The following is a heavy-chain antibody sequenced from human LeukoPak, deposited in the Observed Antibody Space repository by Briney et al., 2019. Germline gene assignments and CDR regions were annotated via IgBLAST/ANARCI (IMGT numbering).Heavy chain of an antibody. CDR2: IYYSGST. CDR1: GGSISSYY. V-gene: IGHV4-59*01. Sequence: PSEPLSLTCTVSGGSISSYYWSWIRQPPGEGLEWIGYIYYSGSTNYNPSLKSRVTISVDTSKNQFSLKLSSVTAADTAVYYCARYSSSWYGYYFDYWGQGTLVTVSS. J-gene: IGHJ4*02. D-gene: IGHD6-13*01. CDR3: ARYSSSWYGYYFDY.